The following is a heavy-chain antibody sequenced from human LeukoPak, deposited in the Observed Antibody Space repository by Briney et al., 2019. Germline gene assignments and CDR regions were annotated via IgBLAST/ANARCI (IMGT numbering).Heavy chain of an antibody. CDR2: ISYDGSNK. Sequence: GGSLRLSCAASGFTFSSYAMHWVRQAPGKRLEWVAVISYDGSNKYYADSVKGRFTISRDNSKNTLYLQMNSLRAEDTAVYYCARDRAFDFWSGYPDYWGQGTLVTVSS. CDR1: GFTFSSYA. D-gene: IGHD3-3*01. CDR3: ARDRAFDFWSGYPDY. V-gene: IGHV3-30-3*01. J-gene: IGHJ4*02.